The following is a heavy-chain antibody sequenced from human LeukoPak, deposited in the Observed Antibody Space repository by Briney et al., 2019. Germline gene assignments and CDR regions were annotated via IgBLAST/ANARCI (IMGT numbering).Heavy chain of an antibody. CDR2: IYYSGST. J-gene: IGHJ4*02. Sequence: PSETLSLTCTVSGGSISSYYWSWIRQPPGKGLEWFGYIYYSGSTNYNPSLKSRVTISVDTSKNQFSLKLSSVTAADTAVYYCARVDTAMALRYWGQGTLVTVSS. CDR3: ARVDTAMALRY. V-gene: IGHV4-59*01. D-gene: IGHD5-18*01. CDR1: GGSISSYY.